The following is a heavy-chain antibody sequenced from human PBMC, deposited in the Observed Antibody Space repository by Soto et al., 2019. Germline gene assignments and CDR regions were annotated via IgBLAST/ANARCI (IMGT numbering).Heavy chain of an antibody. D-gene: IGHD1-26*01. Sequence: PGGSLRLSCVASGFTFKTACMAWVRQAPGKGLEWVGHVTTGGPTHYAAPVKGKFTISRDDSKNTAYLQMNSLKAEDTAVYYCATDLPTEGAGEFDYWGQGTPVTVSS. CDR1: GFTFKTAC. CDR2: VTTGGPT. CDR3: ATDLPTEGAGEFDY. V-gene: IGHV3-15*01. J-gene: IGHJ4*02.